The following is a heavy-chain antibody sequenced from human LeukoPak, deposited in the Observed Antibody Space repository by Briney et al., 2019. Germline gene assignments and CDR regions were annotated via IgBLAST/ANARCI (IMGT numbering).Heavy chain of an antibody. J-gene: IGHJ3*02. CDR1: GYTFTSYA. D-gene: IGHD5-18*01. CDR3: ARVVPYSYGPDAFDI. V-gene: IGHV1-3*03. Sequence: ASVKVSCKASGYTFTSYAMHWVRQAPGQRLEWMGWINAGNGNTKYSQEFQGRVTITRDTSASTAYMELSSLRSEDMAVYYCARVVPYSYGPDAFDIWGQGTMVTVSS. CDR2: INAGNGNT.